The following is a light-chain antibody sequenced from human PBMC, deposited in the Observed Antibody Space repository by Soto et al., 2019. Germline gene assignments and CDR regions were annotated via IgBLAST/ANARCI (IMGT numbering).Light chain of an antibody. CDR3: QQYNNWPPWT. V-gene: IGKV3-20*01. J-gene: IGKJ1*01. CDR2: GAS. Sequence: EIVLTQTPGTLSLSPGERATLSCRASQSVTSSHLAWYQQKPGQAPRLLIYGASTRATGIPDRFSGSGSDTDFSLTIRRLDPEDFAVYYCQQYNNWPPWTFGQGTKVEIK. CDR1: QSVTSSH.